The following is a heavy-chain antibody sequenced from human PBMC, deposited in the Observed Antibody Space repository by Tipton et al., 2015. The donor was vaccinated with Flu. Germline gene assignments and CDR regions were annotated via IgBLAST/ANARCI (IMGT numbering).Heavy chain of an antibody. V-gene: IGHV4-34*01. Sequence: TLSLTCAVYGGSFSGYYWSWIRQPPGKGLEWIGEINHSGSTNYNPSLKSRVTISVDTSKNQFSLKLSSVTAADTAVYYCAREVLRDFDWPIGGYNWFDPWGQGTLVTVSS. CDR2: INHSGST. J-gene: IGHJ5*02. CDR3: AREVLRDFDWPIGGYNWFDP. D-gene: IGHD3-9*01. CDR1: GGSFSGYY.